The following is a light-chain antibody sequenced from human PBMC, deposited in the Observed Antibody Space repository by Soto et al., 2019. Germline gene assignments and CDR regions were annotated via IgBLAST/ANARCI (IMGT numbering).Light chain of an antibody. Sequence: QSALTQPPSASGSPGQSVTISCTGTGSDVGGYNYVSWYQQHPGKAPKLVIYDVSKRPSGVPDRFSGSKSGNTASLTVSGLQAEDEADYYCGSYAASNNLVFGGVTKLTVL. CDR1: GSDVGGYNY. CDR3: GSYAASNNLV. V-gene: IGLV2-8*01. J-gene: IGLJ2*01. CDR2: DVS.